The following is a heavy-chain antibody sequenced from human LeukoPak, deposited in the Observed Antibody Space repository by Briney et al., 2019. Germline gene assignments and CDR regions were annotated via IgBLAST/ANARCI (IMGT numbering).Heavy chain of an antibody. CDR3: AREIVEMAAIRDYYFDY. D-gene: IGHD5-24*01. V-gene: IGHV3-21*01. Sequence: PGGSLRLSCAASGFTFSSYSMNWVRQAPGKGLEWVSSISSSSSYIYYADSVKGRFTISRDNAKNSLYLQMNSLRAEDTAVYYCAREIVEMAAIRDYYFDYWGQGTLVTVSS. CDR1: GFTFSSYS. CDR2: ISSSSSYI. J-gene: IGHJ4*02.